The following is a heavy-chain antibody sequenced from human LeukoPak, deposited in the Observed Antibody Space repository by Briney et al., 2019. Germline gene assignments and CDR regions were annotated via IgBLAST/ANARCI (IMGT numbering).Heavy chain of an antibody. Sequence: GASLRLSCAASGFTFSSYAMNWVRQAPGKRLEWVSGITGSGGSTYYADYVKGRFTISRDNSKNTLYLQMKSLRAEDTGVYYCAKGQGSDYPPTFDSWGQGTLVNVPS. J-gene: IGHJ4*02. CDR2: ITGSGGST. D-gene: IGHD4-11*01. CDR3: AKGQGSDYPPTFDS. CDR1: GFTFSSYA. V-gene: IGHV3-23*01.